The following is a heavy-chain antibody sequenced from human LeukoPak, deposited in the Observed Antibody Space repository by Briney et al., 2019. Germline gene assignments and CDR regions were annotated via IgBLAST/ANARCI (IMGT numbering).Heavy chain of an antibody. Sequence: PSETLSLTCTVSGGSISSRSYSWGWIRQPPGKGLEWIGSIHYSGSPYYNPSLKSRVTISVDTSKNQFSLKLSSVTAADTAVYYCAKDEGCSSTSCYGPDYWGQGTLVTVSS. J-gene: IGHJ4*02. V-gene: IGHV4-39*02. CDR2: IHYSGSP. CDR1: GGSISSRSYS. D-gene: IGHD2-2*01. CDR3: AKDEGCSSTSCYGPDY.